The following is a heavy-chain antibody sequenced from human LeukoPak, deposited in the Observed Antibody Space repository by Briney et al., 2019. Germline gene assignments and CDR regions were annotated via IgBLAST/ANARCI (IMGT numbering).Heavy chain of an antibody. CDR1: GAPISSNNW. V-gene: IGHV4-4*02. CDR2: IYHSGST. Sequence: SETLSLTCAVPGAPISSNNWWWSWVRQPPGKGLEWIGEIYHSGSTNYNPSLKSRVTMSVDKSKNQFSLKLSSVTAADTAVYYCASAEPRGIIWYPYWGQGTLVTVSS. J-gene: IGHJ4*02. CDR3: ASAEPRGIIWYPY. D-gene: IGHD6-13*01.